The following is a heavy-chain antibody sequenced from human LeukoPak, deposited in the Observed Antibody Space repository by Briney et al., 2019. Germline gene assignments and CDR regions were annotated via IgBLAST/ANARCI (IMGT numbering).Heavy chain of an antibody. Sequence: GESLKISCKGSGYSFTSYWIGWVRQMPGKGLEWMGIIYPGDSDTRYSPSFQGQVTISADKSISTAYLQWSSLKASDTAMYYCARGPGGATAGPPTDPWGQGTLVTVSS. D-gene: IGHD6-13*01. CDR1: GYSFTSYW. CDR3: ARGPGGATAGPPTDP. J-gene: IGHJ5*02. CDR2: IYPGDSDT. V-gene: IGHV5-51*01.